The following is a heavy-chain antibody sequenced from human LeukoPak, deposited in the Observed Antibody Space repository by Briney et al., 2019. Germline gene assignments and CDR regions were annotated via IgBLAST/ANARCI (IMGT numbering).Heavy chain of an antibody. J-gene: IGHJ4*02. V-gene: IGHV1-8*02. D-gene: IGHD3-10*01. CDR1: GYTFTGYW. Sequence: ASVKVSCKASGYTFTGYWIHWVRQATGQGLEWMGWMNPNSANTGYAQNFQGRVTMTRNTSISTAYMELSSLRSEDTAVYYCAIRFSRGSGSAIDYWGQGTLVTVSS. CDR2: MNPNSANT. CDR3: AIRFSRGSGSAIDY.